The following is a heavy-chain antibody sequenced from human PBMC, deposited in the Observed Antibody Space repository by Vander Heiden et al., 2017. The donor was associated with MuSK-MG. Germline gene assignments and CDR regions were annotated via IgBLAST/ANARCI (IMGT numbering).Heavy chain of an antibody. J-gene: IGHJ6*02. V-gene: IGHV3-48*03. CDR2: ISSSGSKI. CDR3: AKEANMIVDGMDV. D-gene: IGHD3-22*01. Sequence: EVQLVASGGGLVQPGGSLRLSCAASGFTFSSYEMNWVRQATEKGLEWVSYISSSGSKIYDADAVKGRFTISRDNAKNAMYLQMKRLRAEDTAVYYCAKEANMIVDGMDVWCQGTTVTVSS. CDR1: GFTFSSYE.